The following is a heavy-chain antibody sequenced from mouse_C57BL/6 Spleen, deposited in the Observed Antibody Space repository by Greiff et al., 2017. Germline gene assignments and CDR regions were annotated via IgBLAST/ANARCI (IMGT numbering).Heavy chain of an antibody. Sequence: EVQLQQSGAGLVKPGASLKLSCAASGFTFSDYGMHWVRQAPEKGLEWVAYISSGSSTIYYADTVKGRITISRDTSKNTVFLQMTSLSSEDTAMYYCARSFYYDCMDYWGQGTSVTVSS. CDR1: GFTFSDYG. CDR3: ARSFYYDCMDY. J-gene: IGHJ4*01. CDR2: ISSGSSTI. D-gene: IGHD2-4*01. V-gene: IGHV5-17*01.